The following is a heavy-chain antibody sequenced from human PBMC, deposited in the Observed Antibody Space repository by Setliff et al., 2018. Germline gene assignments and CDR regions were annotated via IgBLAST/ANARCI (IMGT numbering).Heavy chain of an antibody. J-gene: IGHJ6*02. D-gene: IGHD3-10*01. V-gene: IGHV4-39*01. CDR2: IYYSGST. CDR1: GGSISSSSYY. Sequence: SETLSLTCTVSGGSISSSSYYWGWIRQPPGKGLEWIGSIYYSGSTYYNPSLKSRVTISVDTSKNQFSLKLSSVTAADTAVYYCARSTYYYGSGSQVPYYYYYGMDVWGQGTTVTVSS. CDR3: ARSTYYYGSGSQVPYYYYYGMDV.